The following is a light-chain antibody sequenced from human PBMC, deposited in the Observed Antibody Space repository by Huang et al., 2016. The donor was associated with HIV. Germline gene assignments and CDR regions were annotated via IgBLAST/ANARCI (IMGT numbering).Light chain of an antibody. CDR1: QGITKS. V-gene: IGKV1-NL1*01. CDR3: QQYYNTPYT. CDR2: ATS. Sequence: DIQMTQSPSSLSASVGDRVTITCRASQGITKSLVWYQQKPGKAPKLLLFATSRLERGVPSRFSGSGSETDFTLTISSLQPEDFATYYCQQYYNTPYTFGQGTKLEIK. J-gene: IGKJ2*01.